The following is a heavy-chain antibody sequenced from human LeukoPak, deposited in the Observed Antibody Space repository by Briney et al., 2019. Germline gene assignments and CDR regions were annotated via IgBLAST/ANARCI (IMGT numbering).Heavy chain of an antibody. J-gene: IGHJ4*02. CDR3: AKGGHYYDSSGYYFDY. Sequence: GGSLRLSCAASGFTFSSYGMHWVRQAPGKGLEWVAVIWYDGSNKYYADSVKGRFTISRDNSKNTLYLQMNSLRAEDTAVYYCAKGGHYYDSSGYYFDYRGQGTLVTVSS. D-gene: IGHD3-22*01. CDR2: IWYDGSNK. V-gene: IGHV3-33*06. CDR1: GFTFSSYG.